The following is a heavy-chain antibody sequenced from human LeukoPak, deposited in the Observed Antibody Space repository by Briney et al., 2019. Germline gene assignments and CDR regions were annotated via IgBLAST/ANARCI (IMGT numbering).Heavy chain of an antibody. CDR3: ASMGYYYDSSGYYRY. D-gene: IGHD3-22*01. J-gene: IGHJ4*02. Sequence: GGSLRLSCAASGFTFSSYAMSWVRQAPGKGLEWVANIKQDGSERYYVDSVKGRFTLSRDNAKNSLYLQMNSLRAEDTAVYYCASMGYYYDSSGYYRYWGQGTLVTVSS. CDR2: IKQDGSER. V-gene: IGHV3-7*03. CDR1: GFTFSSYA.